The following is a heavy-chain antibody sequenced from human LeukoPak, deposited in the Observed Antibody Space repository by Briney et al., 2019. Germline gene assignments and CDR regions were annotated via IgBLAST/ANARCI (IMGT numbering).Heavy chain of an antibody. V-gene: IGHV6-1*01. CDR3: ARDPGYYYAMDV. CDR1: GDSVSSNTAA. CDR2: TYYRSKWYY. Sequence: SQTLSLTCAISGDSVSSNTAAWNWVRQSTSRGLEWLGRTYYRSKWYYDYAFSVKSRITINPDTSKNLFSLQLNSVTPEDTAVYYCARDPGYYYAMDVWGQETTVTVSS. D-gene: IGHD2-15*01. J-gene: IGHJ6*02.